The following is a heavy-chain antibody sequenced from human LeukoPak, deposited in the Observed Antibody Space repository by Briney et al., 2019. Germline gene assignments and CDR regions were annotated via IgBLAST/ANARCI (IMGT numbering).Heavy chain of an antibody. J-gene: IGHJ4*02. CDR3: ARSSGYYFDY. CDR2: ISHSGANT. CDR1: GFTFSDSA. Sequence: GGSLRLSCAASGFTFSDSAMDWVRQAPGKGLEWVSLISHSGANTFYADSVKGRFTISRDNAKNSLYLQMNSLRAEDTAVYYCARSSGYYFDYWGQGTLVTVSS. D-gene: IGHD3-22*01. V-gene: IGHV3-21*01.